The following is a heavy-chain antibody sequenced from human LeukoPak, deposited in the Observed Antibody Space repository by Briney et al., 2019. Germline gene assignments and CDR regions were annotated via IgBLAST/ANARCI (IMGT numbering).Heavy chain of an antibody. CDR1: GFTFSNYW. D-gene: IGHD2-21*01. CDR3: AVTRTRGDH. V-gene: IGHV3-7*03. CDR2: INQDGNDK. J-gene: IGHJ4*02. Sequence: GGSLRLSCAASGFTFSNYWMTWVRQAPGKGLEWVSNINQDGNDKYYVDSVKGRFTISRDNTKRSLVLQMNSLRAEDTAVYYCAVTRTRGDHWGQGTLVTVSS.